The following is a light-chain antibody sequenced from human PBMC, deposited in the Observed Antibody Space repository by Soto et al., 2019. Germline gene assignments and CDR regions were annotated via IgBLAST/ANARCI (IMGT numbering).Light chain of an antibody. J-gene: IGKJ1*01. CDR3: QQYGSAPRT. CDR2: DAS. Sequence: EIVMTQSPATLSVSPWDRATTSCRASQSVDNDLAWYQQKPGQPPRLLIYDASTRAPGIPARFSGSQSGTDFSLTISRLEPEDFAVYYCQQYGSAPRTFGQGTKVDIK. CDR1: QSVDND. V-gene: IGKV3D-15*01.